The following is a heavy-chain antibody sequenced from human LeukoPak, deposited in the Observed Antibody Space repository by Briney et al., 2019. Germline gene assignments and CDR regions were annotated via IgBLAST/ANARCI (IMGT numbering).Heavy chain of an antibody. V-gene: IGHV4-34*01. Sequence: SETLSLTCAVYGGSFSGYYWSWIRQPPGKGLEWIGEIYHSGSTNYNPSLKSRVTISVDKSKNQFSLKLSSVTAADTAVYYCARKDPGYSGYSDFDYWGQGTLVTVSS. J-gene: IGHJ4*02. CDR2: IYHSGST. CDR3: ARKDPGYSGYSDFDY. CDR1: GGSFSGYY. D-gene: IGHD5-12*01.